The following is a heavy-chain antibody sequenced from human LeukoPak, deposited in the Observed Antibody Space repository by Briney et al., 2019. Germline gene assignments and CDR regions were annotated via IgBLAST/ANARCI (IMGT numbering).Heavy chain of an antibody. CDR1: GFTVSSNY. D-gene: IGHD4-17*01. J-gene: IGHJ4*02. V-gene: IGHV3-53*01. CDR2: IYSGGST. CDR3: ASEHGDYVGLLDY. Sequence: GGSLRLSCAASGFTVSSNYMSWVRQAPGKGLEWVSVIYSGGSTYYADSVKGRFTISRDNSKNTLYLQMNSLRAEDTAVYYCASEHGDYVGLLDYWGQGTLVTVSS.